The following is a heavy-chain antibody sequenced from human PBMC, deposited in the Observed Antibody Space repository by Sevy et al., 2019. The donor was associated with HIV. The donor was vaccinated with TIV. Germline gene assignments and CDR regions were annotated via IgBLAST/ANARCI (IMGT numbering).Heavy chain of an antibody. D-gene: IGHD3-22*01. V-gene: IGHV3-33*01. J-gene: IGHJ4*02. CDR1: GFTFSKYG. CDR3: VRGAGYYDSSGANCDY. CDR2: IWYDGSNK. Sequence: GGSLRLSCAASGFTFSKYGMHWVRQAPGKGLEWVALIWYDGSNKYYADSVKGRFTIARDNSKNTPYLQMNSLRAEDTAVYYCVRGAGYYDSSGANCDYWGQGTLVTVSS.